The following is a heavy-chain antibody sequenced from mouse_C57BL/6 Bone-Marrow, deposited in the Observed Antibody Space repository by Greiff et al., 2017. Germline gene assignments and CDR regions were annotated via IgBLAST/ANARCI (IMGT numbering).Heavy chain of an antibody. CDR3: ERWALIYYGCSPDD. D-gene: IGHD1-1*01. Sequence: VQLQQPGAELARPGASVKLSCKASGYTFTSYGISWVKQRTGQGLEWIGEIYPSSGNTYYNEKFKGKATLTADKSSSTAYMELRSLTSEYSAVYVCERWALIYYGCSPDDWGKGTTLTVSS. J-gene: IGHJ2*01. CDR1: GYTFTSYG. CDR2: IYPSSGNT. V-gene: IGHV1-81*01.